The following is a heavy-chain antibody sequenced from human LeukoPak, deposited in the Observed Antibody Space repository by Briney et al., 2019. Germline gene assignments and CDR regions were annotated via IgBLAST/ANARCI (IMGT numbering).Heavy chain of an antibody. CDR3: GRHSYGDIY. CDR1: GYTFTSYY. J-gene: IGHJ4*02. V-gene: IGHV1-2*06. D-gene: IGHD1-26*01. CDR2: IIPYSGDT. Sequence: ASVKVSCKASGYTFTSYYMHWARQAPGQGLEWMGRIIPYSGDTNYAQNFQSRVTMTSDTSIKTAYMELSRLRADDTAVYYCGRHSYGDIYWGQGTLVTVSS.